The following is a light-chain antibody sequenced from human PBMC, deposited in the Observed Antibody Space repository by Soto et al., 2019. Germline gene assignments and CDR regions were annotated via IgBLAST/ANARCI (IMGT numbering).Light chain of an antibody. CDR1: QRVGMN. CDR3: QQYNNWPIT. V-gene: IGKV3-15*01. Sequence: EIVMTQSPATLSASPGERATPLCRACQRVGMNFAWYQQKPGQAPRLLIYGASTSAAGIPARFSGSGSGTESTLTISSLQSEDFAVYYCQQYNNWPITFGQGTRLEI. J-gene: IGKJ5*01. CDR2: GAS.